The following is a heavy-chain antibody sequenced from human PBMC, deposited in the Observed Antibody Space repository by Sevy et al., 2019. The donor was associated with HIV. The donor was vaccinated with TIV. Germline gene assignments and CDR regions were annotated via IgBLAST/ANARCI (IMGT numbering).Heavy chain of an antibody. V-gene: IGHV3-21*01. Sequence: GGSLRLSCAASGFTFSSYSVNWVRQAPGKGLEWVSSISSSSSYIYYADSVKGRFTISRDNAKNSLYLQMNSLRAEDTAVYYCARGVSYVWGSYRLPYYFDYWGQGTLVTVSS. CDR1: GFTFSSYS. J-gene: IGHJ4*02. CDR2: ISSSSSYI. CDR3: ARGVSYVWGSYRLPYYFDY. D-gene: IGHD3-16*02.